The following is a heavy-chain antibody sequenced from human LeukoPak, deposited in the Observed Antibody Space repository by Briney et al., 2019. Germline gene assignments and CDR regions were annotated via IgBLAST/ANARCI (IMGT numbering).Heavy chain of an antibody. CDR3: ATLESSESLFDY. D-gene: IGHD3-10*01. V-gene: IGHV1-8*01. J-gene: IGHJ4*02. CDR1: GYTFTSYD. Sequence: ASVKVSCKASGYTFTSYDINWVRQATGQGGEGMGWMNPNSGNTGYAQKFQGRVTMTRNTFISTAYMELSSLRSEDTAVYYCATLESSESLFDYWGQGTLVTVSS. CDR2: MNPNSGNT.